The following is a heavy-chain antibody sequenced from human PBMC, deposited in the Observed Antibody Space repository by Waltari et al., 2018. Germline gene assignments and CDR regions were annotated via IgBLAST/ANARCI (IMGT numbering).Heavy chain of an antibody. CDR3: AKEGGGNWNDFDY. J-gene: IGHJ4*02. V-gene: IGHV3-9*01. CDR1: GFTFDDYA. CDR2: ISGNSGSI. D-gene: IGHD1-1*01. Sequence: EVQLVESGGGLVQPGRSLRLSCAASGFTFDDYAMHWVRQAPGKGLEGVSGISGNSGSIGYADSVKGRFTISRDNAKNSLYLQMNSLRAEDTALYYWAKEGGGNWNDFDYWGQGTLVTVSS.